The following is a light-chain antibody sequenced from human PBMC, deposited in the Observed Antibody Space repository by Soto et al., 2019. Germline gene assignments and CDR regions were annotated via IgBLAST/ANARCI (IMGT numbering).Light chain of an antibody. CDR3: SSYAGGNSVL. CDR1: SSDVGGYNY. J-gene: IGLJ2*01. Sequence: QSALTQPPSASGSPGQSVTISCTGTSSDVGGYNYVSWYQQHPGKAPKLMIYEVSKRPSGVPDRFSGSKSGNTASLTVSGLQAEDEADYYCSSYAGGNSVLFGGGTQLTVL. CDR2: EVS. V-gene: IGLV2-8*01.